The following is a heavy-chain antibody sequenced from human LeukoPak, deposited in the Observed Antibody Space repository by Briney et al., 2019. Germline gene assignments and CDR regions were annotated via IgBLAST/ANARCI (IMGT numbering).Heavy chain of an antibody. CDR2: ISSRGTTI. V-gene: IGHV3-48*03. Sequence: GGSLRLSCAASGFTFSSYVMNWVRQAPGKGLEWVSYISSRGTTIYYADSVKGRFTISRDNAKNSLYLQMNSLRAEDTAVYYCARDSHYYDSSGYPYYFDYWGQGTLVTVSS. D-gene: IGHD3-22*01. CDR3: ARDSHYYDSSGYPYYFDY. CDR1: GFTFSSYV. J-gene: IGHJ4*02.